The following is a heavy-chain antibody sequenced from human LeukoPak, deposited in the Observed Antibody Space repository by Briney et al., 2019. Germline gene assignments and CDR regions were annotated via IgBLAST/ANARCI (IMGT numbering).Heavy chain of an antibody. Sequence: GRSLRLSCAASGFTFDDYAMHWVRQAPGKGLEWVSGISWNSVTLGYVDSVKGRFTISRDNAKKSLYLQMNSLRAEDTAVYYCARAAAGSQATWGFVDVWGQGTTVTVSS. J-gene: IGHJ6*02. CDR3: ARAAAGSQATWGFVDV. CDR2: ISWNSVTL. CDR1: GFTFDDYA. V-gene: IGHV3-9*01. D-gene: IGHD6-13*01.